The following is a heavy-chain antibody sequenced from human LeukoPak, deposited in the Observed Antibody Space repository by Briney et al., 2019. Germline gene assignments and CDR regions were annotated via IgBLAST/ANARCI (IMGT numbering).Heavy chain of an antibody. D-gene: IGHD2-21*01. J-gene: IGHJ6*03. V-gene: IGHV4-34*01. Sequence: SETLSLTCAVYRGTFTDYYWGWVRQAPGKGLEWVGEIDSSGSNNYNPSLKRRVTISVDESKQQFSLMLTSVAAADTAVYYCARFPLVVRRRYYYMDVGGKGTTVTIS. CDR2: IDSSGSN. CDR1: RGTFTDYY. CDR3: ARFPLVVRRRYYYMDV.